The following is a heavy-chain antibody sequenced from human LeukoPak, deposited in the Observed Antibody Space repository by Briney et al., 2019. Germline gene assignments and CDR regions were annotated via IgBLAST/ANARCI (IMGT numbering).Heavy chain of an antibody. CDR3: ERSFSTWELPHFDY. V-gene: IGHV4-34*01. CDR1: GGSFSGYY. Sequence: SETLSLTCAVYGGSFSGYYWSWIRQPPGKGLEWIGEINHSGSTNYNPPLKSRVTISVDTSKNQFSLKLSSVTDADTAVYYCERSFSTWELPHFDYWGQGTLVTVSS. J-gene: IGHJ4*02. D-gene: IGHD1-26*01. CDR2: INHSGST.